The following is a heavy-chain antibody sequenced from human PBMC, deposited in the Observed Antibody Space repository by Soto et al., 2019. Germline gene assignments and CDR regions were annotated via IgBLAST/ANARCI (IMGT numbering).Heavy chain of an antibody. D-gene: IGHD1-26*01. CDR3: ARGLIVGATMSGSYYYYGMEV. CDR1: VGSFSGYY. CDR2: INHSGST. J-gene: IGHJ6*01. V-gene: IGHV4-34*01. Sequence: PWETLSLTCAFYVGSFSGYYWSCIRHPPGKWLEWIGEINHSGSTNYNPSLKSRVTISVDTSKNQFSLKLSSVTAADTAVYYCARGLIVGATMSGSYYYYGMEVWGQGTTVNVSS.